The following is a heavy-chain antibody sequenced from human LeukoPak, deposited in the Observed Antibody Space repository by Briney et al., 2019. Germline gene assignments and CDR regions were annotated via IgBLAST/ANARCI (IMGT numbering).Heavy chain of an antibody. CDR2: ISSNGVST. Sequence: GGSLRLSCSASGFTFGTYAMHWVRQTPGKGLEYVSAISSNGVSTYYAGSVKGRFTMSRDNSKNTLYLQMSSLRPEDTGVYYCVKGWAPFYYYGMDVWGQGTTVTVSS. J-gene: IGHJ6*02. V-gene: IGHV3-64D*06. CDR3: VKGWAPFYYYGMDV. CDR1: GFTFGTYA. D-gene: IGHD1-26*01.